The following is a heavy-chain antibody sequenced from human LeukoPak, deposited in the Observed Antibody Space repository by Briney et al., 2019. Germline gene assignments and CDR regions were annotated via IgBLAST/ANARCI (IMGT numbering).Heavy chain of an antibody. CDR2: IYTSGST. V-gene: IGHV4-61*02. CDR3: ARDQGWLQW. J-gene: IGHJ4*02. CDR1: GGSISSGSYY. Sequence: PSETLSLACTVSGGSISSGSYYWTWIRQPAGKGLEWIGRIYTSGSTNYNPSLKSRVTISVDTSKNQFSLKLSSVTAADTAVYYCARDQGWLQWWGQGTLVTVSS. D-gene: IGHD5-24*01.